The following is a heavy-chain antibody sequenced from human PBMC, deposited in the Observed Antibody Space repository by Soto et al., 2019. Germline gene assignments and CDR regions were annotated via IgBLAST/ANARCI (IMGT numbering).Heavy chain of an antibody. D-gene: IGHD5-12*01. V-gene: IGHV3-66*01. J-gene: IGHJ6*03. Sequence: EVQLVESGGGLVQPGGPLRLSCAASGFTVSTYYMTWVRQAPGMGLEWVSVIYTGGTTYYADSVKGRFTISRDNSKNTLYLQMHSLRAEDTAVYYCARVESGYDYYYYYYMDLWGKGTTVTVSS. CDR2: IYTGGTT. CDR1: GFTVSTYY. CDR3: ARVESGYDYYYYYYMDL.